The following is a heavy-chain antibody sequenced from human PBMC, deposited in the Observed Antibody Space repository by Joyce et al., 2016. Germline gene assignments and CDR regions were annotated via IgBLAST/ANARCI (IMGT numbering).Heavy chain of an antibody. V-gene: IGHV5-10-1*03. Sequence: EVQLVQSGAEVKKPGESLRISCKGSGYSFTSHWISWVRQMPGKGLEWRGRIDPRDSYTDSSPSFEGHVTISVDKTSSAAYLQGSSLRASDTAIYYCARHVTDWFDPWGQGTPVTVSS. CDR1: GYSFTSHW. CDR3: ARHVTDWFDP. J-gene: IGHJ5*02. CDR2: IDPRDSYT. D-gene: IGHD3-10*02.